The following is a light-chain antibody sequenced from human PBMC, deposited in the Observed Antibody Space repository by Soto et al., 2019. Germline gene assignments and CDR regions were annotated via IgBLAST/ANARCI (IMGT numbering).Light chain of an antibody. CDR2: GAS. CDR1: QNISSRY. J-gene: IGKJ5*01. V-gene: IGKV3-20*01. Sequence: EIVLTQSPGTLSLSPGKRATLSFRASQNISSRYLAWYQQKPGQAPRLLISGASSRATGIPDRFSGSGSGTDFTLTISRLEPEDFAVYYCQEYGSSPRTFGQVRRLEI. CDR3: QEYGSSPRT.